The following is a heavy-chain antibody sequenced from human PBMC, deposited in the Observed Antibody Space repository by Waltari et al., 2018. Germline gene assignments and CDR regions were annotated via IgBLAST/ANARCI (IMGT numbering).Heavy chain of an antibody. CDR3: ARGNLYFDY. V-gene: IGHV6-1*01. Sequence: QGRLQQSGPGLVEPSQIPSLTCVISGETVSSNRAAWNWIRQSPSRGLEWLGRTYYRSKWFNQYAVSVKSRITINPDTSKNQFSLQLNSVTPEDTAVYYCARGNLYFDYWGQGTLVTVSS. CDR1: GETVSSNRAA. J-gene: IGHJ4*02. CDR2: TYYRSKWFN.